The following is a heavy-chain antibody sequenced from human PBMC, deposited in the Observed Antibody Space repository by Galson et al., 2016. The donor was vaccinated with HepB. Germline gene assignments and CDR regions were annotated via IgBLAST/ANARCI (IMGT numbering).Heavy chain of an antibody. D-gene: IGHD1-26*01. Sequence: TLSLTCTVSGGSIATDGYYWGWIRQPPGKGLEWIGNIYYNESTYYNPSLKSRVSISVDTAKNQFSLRLNSVTAADTAVFYCARRWSGYFDYWGQGTLATVSS. CDR1: GGSIATDGYY. CDR2: IYYNEST. J-gene: IGHJ4*02. CDR3: ARRWSGYFDY. V-gene: IGHV4-39*01.